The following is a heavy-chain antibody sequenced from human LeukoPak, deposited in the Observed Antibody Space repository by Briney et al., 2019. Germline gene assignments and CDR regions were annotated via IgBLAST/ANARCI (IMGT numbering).Heavy chain of an antibody. V-gene: IGHV3-30*02. CDR1: GFTFSNYG. J-gene: IGHJ4*02. D-gene: IGHD3-22*01. CDR2: IRFDGSYK. Sequence: GESLKLSCTSSGFTFSNYGIHWVRQAPGKGLEWVAFIRFDGSYKYYADSVKGRFTISRDNSKNTLDLQMNSLRGEDTAVYYCAKDGDYYDSSGYPNYFDYWGQGTLVTVSS. CDR3: AKDGDYYDSSGYPNYFDY.